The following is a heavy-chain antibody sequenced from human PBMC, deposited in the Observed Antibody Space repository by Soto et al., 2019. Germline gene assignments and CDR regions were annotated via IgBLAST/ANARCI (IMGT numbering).Heavy chain of an antibody. Sequence: ASVKVSCKASGYTFTSYDINWVRQATGQGLEWMGWMNPNSGNTGYAQKFQGRVTMTRNTSISTAYMELSSLRSEDTAVYYCARGRDLEWLLTFDYWGQGTLVTVSS. CDR3: ARGRDLEWLLTFDY. D-gene: IGHD3-3*01. V-gene: IGHV1-8*01. CDR1: GYTFTSYD. J-gene: IGHJ4*02. CDR2: MNPNSGNT.